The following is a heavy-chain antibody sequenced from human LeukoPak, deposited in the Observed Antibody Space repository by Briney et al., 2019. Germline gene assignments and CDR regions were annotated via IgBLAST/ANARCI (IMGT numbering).Heavy chain of an antibody. CDR1: GFTFSSYW. CDR3: VRGDYSNYDFDY. CDR2: LNSDGSST. V-gene: IGHV3-74*01. D-gene: IGHD4-11*01. J-gene: IGHJ4*02. Sequence: PGGSLRLSCAASGFTFSSYWMHGVRQAPGKGLVWVSRLNSDGSSTRYADSVKGRFTISRDNAKNTLYLQMNSLRVEDTAVYYCVRGDYSNYDFDYWGQGTLVTVSS.